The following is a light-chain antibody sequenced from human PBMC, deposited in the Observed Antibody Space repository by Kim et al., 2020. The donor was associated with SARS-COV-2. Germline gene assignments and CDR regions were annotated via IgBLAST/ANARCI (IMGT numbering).Light chain of an antibody. J-gene: IGKJ2*01. Sequence: DIQMTQSPSTLSASVGDRVTITCRASQSVNNWLAWYQQKPGEAPKLLIYKASSLESEVPSRFSGSGSGTEFTLTISSLQPDDFATYYCQQYNNYYTFGQGTKLEI. CDR2: KAS. CDR1: QSVNNW. CDR3: QQYNNYYT. V-gene: IGKV1-5*03.